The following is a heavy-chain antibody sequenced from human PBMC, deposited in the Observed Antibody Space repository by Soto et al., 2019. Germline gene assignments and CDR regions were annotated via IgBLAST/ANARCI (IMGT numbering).Heavy chain of an antibody. Sequence: PSETLSLTCTVSGGSISSYYWSWIRQPPGKGLEWIGYIYYSGSTNYNPSLKSRVTISVDTSKNQFSLKLSSVTAVDTAVYYCARGDFWSGYYYFDYWGQGTLVTVYS. CDR3: ARGDFWSGYYYFDY. CDR2: IYYSGST. D-gene: IGHD3-3*01. CDR1: GGSISSYY. V-gene: IGHV4-59*01. J-gene: IGHJ4*02.